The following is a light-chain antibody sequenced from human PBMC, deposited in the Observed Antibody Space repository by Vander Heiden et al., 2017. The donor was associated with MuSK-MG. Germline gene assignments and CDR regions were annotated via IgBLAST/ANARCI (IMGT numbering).Light chain of an antibody. V-gene: IGLV3-21*04. CDR1: NIGGKS. CDR3: QVWDSSSDSVI. Sequence: YVLTQPPSVSVAPGPTTRLTCGGDNIGGKSVHWYQQKPGQAPVLVMYYDIDRPAGLPERFSGSNSGNTATLTISRVEDGDEADYYCQVWDSSSDSVIFGGGTKLTVL. CDR2: YDI. J-gene: IGLJ2*01.